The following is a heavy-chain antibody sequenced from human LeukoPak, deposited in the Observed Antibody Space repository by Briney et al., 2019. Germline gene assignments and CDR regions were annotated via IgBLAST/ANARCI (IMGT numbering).Heavy chain of an antibody. CDR3: ARSVRYYYGSGISSGMDV. CDR1: GGSISSYY. J-gene: IGHJ6*02. V-gene: IGHV4-59*01. Sequence: SETLSLTCTVSGGSISSYYWSWIRQPPGKGLEWIGYIYYSGSTNYNPSLKSRVPISVDTSKNQFSLKLSSVTAADTAVYYCARSVRYYYGSGISSGMDVWGQGTTVTVSS. CDR2: IYYSGST. D-gene: IGHD3-10*01.